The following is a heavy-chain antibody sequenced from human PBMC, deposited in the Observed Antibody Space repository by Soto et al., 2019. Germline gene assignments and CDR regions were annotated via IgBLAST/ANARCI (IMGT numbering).Heavy chain of an antibody. J-gene: IGHJ4*02. Sequence: QVQLLESGPGLVKPSETLSLNCTVSGGSISSYYWSWIRQPPGKGLEWIGYISYRGNTNYNPSLKRRVSISRDTSKNQFSLKLTSVTAADTAVYYCARHMTTVIFYDHWGQGTLVTVSS. V-gene: IGHV4-59*01. D-gene: IGHD4-4*01. CDR2: ISYRGNT. CDR3: ARHMTTVIFYDH. CDR1: GGSISSYY.